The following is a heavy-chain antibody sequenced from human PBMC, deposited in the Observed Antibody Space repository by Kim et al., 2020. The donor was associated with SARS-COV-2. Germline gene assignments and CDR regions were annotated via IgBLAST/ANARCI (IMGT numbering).Heavy chain of an antibody. Sequence: KGRLTIPRDNSKNTLDLKMNSRRAEDTAVYYCAKWGSGWYHEYYLDYWGQGTLVTVSS. V-gene: IGHV3-23*01. CDR3: AKWGSGWYHEYYLDY. J-gene: IGHJ4*02. D-gene: IGHD6-19*01.